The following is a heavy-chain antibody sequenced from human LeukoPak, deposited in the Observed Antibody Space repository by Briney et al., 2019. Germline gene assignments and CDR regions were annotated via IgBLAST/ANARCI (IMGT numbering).Heavy chain of an antibody. CDR3: ARESSGWYSR. CDR1: GYTFTGYY. D-gene: IGHD6-19*01. V-gene: IGHV1-2*06. J-gene: IGHJ4*02. CDR2: INPNSGGT. Sequence: ASVKVSCKASGYTFTGYYMHWVRQAPGQGLEWRGRINPNSGGTNYAQKFQGRVTMTRDTSISTAYMELSRLRSDDTAVYYCARESSGWYSRWGQGSLVTFSS.